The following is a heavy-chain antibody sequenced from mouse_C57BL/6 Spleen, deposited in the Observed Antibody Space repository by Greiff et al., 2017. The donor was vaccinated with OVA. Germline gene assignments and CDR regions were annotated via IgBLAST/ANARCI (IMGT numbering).Heavy chain of an antibody. D-gene: IGHD3-2*02. CDR3: ARGDSSGYAY. V-gene: IGHV1-69*01. J-gene: IGHJ3*01. Sequence: QVQLQQPGAELVMPGASVKLSCKASGYTFTSYWMHWVKQRPGQGLEWIAEIDPSDSYTNYNQKFKGKSTLTVDKSSSTAYMQLSSLTSEDSAVYYCARGDSSGYAYWGQGTLVTVSA. CDR1: GYTFTSYW. CDR2: IDPSDSYT.